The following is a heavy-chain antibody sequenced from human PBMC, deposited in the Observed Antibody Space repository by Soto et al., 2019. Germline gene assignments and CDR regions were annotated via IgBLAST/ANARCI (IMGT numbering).Heavy chain of an antibody. CDR3: ARDSQSDGSYYAFDY. V-gene: IGHV3-21*01. D-gene: IGHD1-26*01. Sequence: GGSLRLSCAASGFTFSSYSMNWVRQAPGKGLEWVSSISSSSSYIYYADSVKGRFTISRDNAKNSLYLQMNSLRAEDTAVYYCARDSQSDGSYYAFDYWGQGTLVTVSS. CDR1: GFTFSSYS. CDR2: ISSSSSYI. J-gene: IGHJ4*02.